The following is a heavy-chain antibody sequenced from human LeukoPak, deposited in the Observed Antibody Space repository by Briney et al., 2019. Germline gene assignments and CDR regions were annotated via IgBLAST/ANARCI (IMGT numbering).Heavy chain of an antibody. Sequence: GGSLRLSCAASGFTFSSYDMSWVRQAPGKGLGWVSAISSSGGSTYSADSVKGRFTISRDNSKNTLYLHMNSLRAEDTAVYYCAKDHSSGTYFDYWGQGTLVTVSS. D-gene: IGHD1-26*01. CDR3: AKDHSSGTYFDY. J-gene: IGHJ4*02. CDR1: GFTFSSYD. V-gene: IGHV3-23*01. CDR2: ISSSGGST.